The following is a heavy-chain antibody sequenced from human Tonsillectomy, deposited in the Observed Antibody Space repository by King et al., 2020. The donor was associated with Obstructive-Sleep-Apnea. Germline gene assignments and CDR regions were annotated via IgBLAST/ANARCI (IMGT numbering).Heavy chain of an antibody. CDR1: GGSISSYS. J-gene: IGHJ2*01. Sequence: LQESGPGLVKPSETLSLTCAVSGGSISSYSWSWIRQPPGKGLEWIGYIYYSGTTNYNPSLKSRVTISVDTSKNQVSLKLTSVTAADTAVYYCARSPGAVAGNWYFDLWGRGTLVTVSS. D-gene: IGHD6-19*01. CDR2: IYYSGTT. CDR3: ARSPGAVAGNWYFDL. V-gene: IGHV4-59*01.